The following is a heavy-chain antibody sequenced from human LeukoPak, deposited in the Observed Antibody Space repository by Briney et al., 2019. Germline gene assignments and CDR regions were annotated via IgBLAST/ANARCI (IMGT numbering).Heavy chain of an antibody. CDR1: GVTFSSYG. Sequence: PGGSLRLSCAASGVTFSSYGMHWVRQAPGKGLEWVAVISYDGSNKYYADSVKGRFTISRDNSKNTLYLQMNSLRAEDTAVYYCAKDGYYDFWSGYYPSDIWGQGTMVTVSS. CDR2: ISYDGSNK. CDR3: AKDGYYDFWSGYYPSDI. J-gene: IGHJ3*02. V-gene: IGHV3-30*18. D-gene: IGHD3-3*01.